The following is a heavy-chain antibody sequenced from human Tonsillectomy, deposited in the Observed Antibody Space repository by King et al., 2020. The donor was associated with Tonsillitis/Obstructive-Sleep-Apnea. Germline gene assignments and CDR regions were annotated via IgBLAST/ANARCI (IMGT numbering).Heavy chain of an antibody. J-gene: IGHJ1*01. Sequence: VQLQESGPGLVKPSETLSLTCTVSGGSISSYYWSWIRQPPGKGLEWIGYIYYSGSTNYNPSLKSRVTISVDTSKNQFSLRLSSVTAADTAVYYCARVGASGDYGVREHFQHWGQGTLVTVSS. CDR3: ARVGASGDYGVREHFQH. CDR1: GGSISSYY. CDR2: IYYSGST. D-gene: IGHD4-17*01. V-gene: IGHV4-59*01.